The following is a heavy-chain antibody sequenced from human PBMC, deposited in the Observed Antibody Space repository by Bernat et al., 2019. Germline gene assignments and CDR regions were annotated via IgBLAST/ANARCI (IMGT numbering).Heavy chain of an antibody. CDR2: IKRKSDGGTT. Sequence: EVQLVESGGGLEKSGGSLRLSCAASGFTFSNAWMNWVRQAPGKGLEWVGRIKRKSDGGTTDYAAPVTGRFTISRDDSKNTLYLQMNSLRAEDTAVYYCARDPGPEVTNDAFDIWGQGTMVTVSS. J-gene: IGHJ3*02. V-gene: IGHV3-15*07. CDR3: ARDPGPEVTNDAFDI. CDR1: GFTFSNAW. D-gene: IGHD2-21*02.